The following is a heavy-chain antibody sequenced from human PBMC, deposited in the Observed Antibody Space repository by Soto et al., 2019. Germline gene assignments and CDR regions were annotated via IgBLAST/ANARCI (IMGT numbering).Heavy chain of an antibody. CDR3: ARGSVYRQQLVPRGCPPENWFDP. D-gene: IGHD6-13*01. Sequence: QVQLQQWGAGLLKPSETLSLTCAVYGGSFSGYYWSWIRQPPGKGLEWIGEINHSGSTNYNPSLKGRVTISVETSNNQFSLKLSSLTAADTAVYYWARGSVYRQQLVPRGCPPENWFDPWGQGTLVTVSS. CDR1: GGSFSGYY. CDR2: INHSGST. V-gene: IGHV4-34*01. J-gene: IGHJ5*02.